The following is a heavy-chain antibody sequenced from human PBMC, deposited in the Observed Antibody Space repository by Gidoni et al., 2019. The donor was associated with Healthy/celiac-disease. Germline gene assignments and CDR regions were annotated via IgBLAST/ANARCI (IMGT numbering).Heavy chain of an antibody. CDR2: ISSSSSYT. D-gene: IGHD3-9*01. V-gene: IGHV3-11*05. CDR3: ARRRYYDILTGYYDYLDY. J-gene: IGHJ4*02. Sequence: QVQLVESGGGLVKPGGSLRLSCAASGFTFSDYYMSWIRQAPGKGLEWVSYISSSSSYTNYADSVKGRFTISRDNAKNSLYLQMNSLRAEDTAVYYCARRRYYDILTGYYDYLDYWGQGTLVTVSS. CDR1: GFTFSDYY.